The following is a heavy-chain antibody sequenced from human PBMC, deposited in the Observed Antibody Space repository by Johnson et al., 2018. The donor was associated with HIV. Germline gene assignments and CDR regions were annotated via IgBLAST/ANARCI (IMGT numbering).Heavy chain of an antibody. D-gene: IGHD6-13*01. Sequence: VQLVESGGGLVQPGGSLRLSCAASRFTFSSYAMSWVRQAPGKGLEWVSIIYSDGSTYYADSVKGRFTISRDNSKNTLYLQMNSLRAEDTAVYYCAKEEGIAAAGGAFDIWGQGTMVTVSS. CDR3: AKEEGIAAAGGAFDI. J-gene: IGHJ3*02. V-gene: IGHV3-23*03. CDR1: RFTFSSYA. CDR2: IYSDGST.